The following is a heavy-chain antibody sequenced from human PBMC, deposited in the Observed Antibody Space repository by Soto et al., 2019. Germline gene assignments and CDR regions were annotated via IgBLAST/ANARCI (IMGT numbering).Heavy chain of an antibody. CDR3: TTRIAVAGQLDV. D-gene: IGHD6-19*01. CDR2: IKSKTDGGTT. CDR1: GFTFSNAW. V-gene: IGHV3-15*07. J-gene: IGHJ6*02. Sequence: EVQLVESGGGLVKPGGSLRLSCAASGFTFSNAWMNWVRQAPGKGLEWVGRIKSKTDGGTTDYAAPVKGRFTISREDSKNTLYLQMNSLKTEDTAVYYCTTRIAVAGQLDVWGQGTTVTVSS.